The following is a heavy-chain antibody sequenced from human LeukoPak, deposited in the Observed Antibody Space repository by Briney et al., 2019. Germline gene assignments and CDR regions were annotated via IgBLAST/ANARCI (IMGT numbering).Heavy chain of an antibody. CDR3: VKRSVDAYGFFQY. Sequence: GGSLRLSCAASGFTFRSYAMTWVRQAPGKGLEWISTITGTGDKTYYADSVKGRFTISRDNSENTVFLQMNSLRAEDTALYYCVKRSVDAYGFFQYWGQGTLVTVSS. V-gene: IGHV3-23*01. CDR2: ITGTGDKT. J-gene: IGHJ4*02. D-gene: IGHD3/OR15-3a*01. CDR1: GFTFRSYA.